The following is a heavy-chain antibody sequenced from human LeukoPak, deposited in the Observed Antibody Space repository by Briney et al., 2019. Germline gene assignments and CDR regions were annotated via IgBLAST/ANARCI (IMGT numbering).Heavy chain of an antibody. CDR1: GYTFTGYF. CDR2: INPNSGGT. J-gene: IGHJ4*02. CDR3: ARDERYDSSGYPFDY. Sequence: ASVKVSCKASGYTFTGYFIHWVRQAPGQGLEWMGWINPNSGGTNYAQKFQGRVTMTRDTSISTAYMELSRLRSDDTAVYYSARDERYDSSGYPFDYWGQGTLVTVSP. D-gene: IGHD3-22*01. V-gene: IGHV1-2*02.